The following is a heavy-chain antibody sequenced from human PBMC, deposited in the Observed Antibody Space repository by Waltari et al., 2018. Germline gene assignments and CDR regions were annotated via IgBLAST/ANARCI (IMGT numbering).Heavy chain of an antibody. D-gene: IGHD1-26*01. CDR1: GFTFSHYP. J-gene: IGHJ4*02. V-gene: IGHV3-23*04. CDR3: AKLPTTGSFLDY. CDR2: IGGSGGTT. Sequence: EVQLVESGGGLVQPGGSLRLSCAASGFTFSHYPVSWFRQPPGKGLEWVSAIGGSGGTTYFADSVKGRFTISRDNSKDTLYLQMNSLRAEDTAVYYCAKLPTTGSFLDYWGQGTLVTVSS.